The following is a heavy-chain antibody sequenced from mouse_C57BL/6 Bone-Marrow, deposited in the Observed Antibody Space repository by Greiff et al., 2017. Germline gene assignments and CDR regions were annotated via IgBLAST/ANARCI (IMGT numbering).Heavy chain of an antibody. CDR2: IDPSDSYT. CDR3: ARGGAKWDV. Sequence: VQLQQSGAELVMPGASVKLSCKASGYTFTSYWMHWVKQRPGQGLEWIGEIDPSDSYTNYNQKFKGKSTLTVDKSSSTAYMQLSSLTSEDSAVEYYARGGAKWDVWGQGTTLTVSS. J-gene: IGHJ2*01. CDR1: GYTFTSYW. V-gene: IGHV1-69*01. D-gene: IGHD4-1*01.